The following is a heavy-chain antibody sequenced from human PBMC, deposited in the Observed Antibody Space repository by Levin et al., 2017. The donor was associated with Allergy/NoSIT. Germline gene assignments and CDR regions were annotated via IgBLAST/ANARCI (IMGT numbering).Heavy chain of an antibody. CDR2: IAYDGSNK. CDR3: ARDASYGSGGGPCPEY. CDR1: GFTFSNYA. D-gene: IGHD3-10*01. J-gene: IGHJ4*02. V-gene: IGHV3-30*04. Sequence: GGSLRLSCAASGFTFSNYAMHWVRQAPGKGLEWVAVIAYDGSNKYYADSVKGRFTFSRDNSKNTLYLQMNSLRAEDTAVYCCARDASYGSGGGPCPEYWGQGTLVTVSS.